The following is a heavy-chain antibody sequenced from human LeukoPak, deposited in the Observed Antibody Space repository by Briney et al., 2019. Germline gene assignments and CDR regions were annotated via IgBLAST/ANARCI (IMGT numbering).Heavy chain of an antibody. V-gene: IGHV1-69*06. Sequence: SVKVSCKASGGTFSSYAISWVRQSPGQGLEWMGGIIPIFGTANYAQKFQGRVTITADKSTSTAYMELSSLRSEDTAVYYCASLPTSGWAYYFDYWGQGTLVTVSS. J-gene: IGHJ4*02. CDR3: ASLPTSGWAYYFDY. D-gene: IGHD6-19*01. CDR2: IIPIFGTA. CDR1: GGTFSSYA.